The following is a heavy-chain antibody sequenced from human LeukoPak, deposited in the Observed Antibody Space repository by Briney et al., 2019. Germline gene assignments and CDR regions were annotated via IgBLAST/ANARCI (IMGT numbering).Heavy chain of an antibody. V-gene: IGHV4-4*09. CDR1: GGSISTYY. CDR2: IYTSGSP. D-gene: IGHD1-7*01. J-gene: IGHJ5*02. Sequence: SETLSLTCTVSGGSISTYYWSWIRQPPGKGLEWIGYIYTSGSPNYNPSLKSRVTISVDTSKNQFSLKLTSVTAADTAVYYCARSGWNYGGTFPENWFDPWGQGTLVTVFS. CDR3: ARSGWNYGGTFPENWFDP.